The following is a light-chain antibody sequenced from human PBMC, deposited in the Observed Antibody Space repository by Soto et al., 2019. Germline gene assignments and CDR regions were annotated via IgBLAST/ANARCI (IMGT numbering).Light chain of an antibody. CDR1: QGIRSW. J-gene: IGKJ1*01. CDR2: AAS. Sequence: DIQMTQSPSSVSASVGDRVTITCRASQGIRSWLAWYQKKPGKAPKLLIYAASNLQSGVPSRFSGSGSETDFTLTISSLQPEDFATYYCQQGNSFPPTFGQGTKVEIK. CDR3: QQGNSFPPT. V-gene: IGKV1-12*01.